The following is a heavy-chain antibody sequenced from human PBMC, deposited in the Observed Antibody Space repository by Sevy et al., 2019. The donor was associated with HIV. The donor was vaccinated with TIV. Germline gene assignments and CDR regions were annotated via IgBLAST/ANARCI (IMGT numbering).Heavy chain of an antibody. J-gene: IGHJ3*02. Sequence: ASVKVSCKASGYTFTSYGISWVRQAPGQGLEWMGWISAYNGNTNYAQKLQGRVTMTTDTSPSTAYMERRSLSSDDTAVYYCASDLSGSYLDAFDIWGQGTMVTVSS. D-gene: IGHD1-26*01. CDR1: GYTFTSYG. V-gene: IGHV1-18*01. CDR2: ISAYNGNT. CDR3: ASDLSGSYLDAFDI.